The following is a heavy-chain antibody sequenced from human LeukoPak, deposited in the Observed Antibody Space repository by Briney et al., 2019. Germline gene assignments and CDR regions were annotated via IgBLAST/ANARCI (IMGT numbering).Heavy chain of an antibody. CDR1: GFTFGDYA. CDR2: ISGGGGSI. CDR3: AREVASTYNWFDP. D-gene: IGHD5/OR15-5a*01. V-gene: IGHV3-23*01. Sequence: QSGGSLRLSCTTSGFTFGDYAMSWVRQAPGKGLEWVSAISGGGGSIYYADSVKGRFTVSRDNSKNTLYLQMNSLRAEDTAVYYCAREVASTYNWFDPWGQGTLVTVSS. J-gene: IGHJ5*02.